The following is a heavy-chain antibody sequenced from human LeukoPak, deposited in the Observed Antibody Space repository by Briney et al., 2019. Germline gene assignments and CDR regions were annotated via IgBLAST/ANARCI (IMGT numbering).Heavy chain of an antibody. V-gene: IGHV3-74*01. J-gene: IGHJ3*02. Sequence: GGSLRLSCAASRFTFISYWMHWVRQGPGKGLVWVSRMNSDGSSTNYADSVKGRFTISRDNANNTLYLQMNSLRAEDTAMYYCARGLPTNAFDIWGQGTMVTVSS. CDR3: ARGLPTNAFDI. CDR1: RFTFISYW. CDR2: MNSDGSST. D-gene: IGHD5-12*01.